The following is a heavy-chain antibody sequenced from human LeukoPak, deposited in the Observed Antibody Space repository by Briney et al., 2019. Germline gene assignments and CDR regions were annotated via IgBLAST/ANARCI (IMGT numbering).Heavy chain of an antibody. V-gene: IGHV4-59*01. CDR2: IYYNGGT. J-gene: IGHJ5*02. CDR1: GASITTYY. CDR3: ARDNPANYFDP. D-gene: IGHD4/OR15-4a*01. Sequence: SETLSLTCSVSGASITTYYWSWIRQSPAKGLEWIGYIYYNGGTNYNPSLKSRVAISIDAFKNQFSLRLTSVTAADTAVYYCARDNPANYFDPWGQGTLVTVSS.